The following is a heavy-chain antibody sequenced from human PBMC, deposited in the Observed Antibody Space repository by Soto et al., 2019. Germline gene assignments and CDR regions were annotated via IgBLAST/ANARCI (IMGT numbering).Heavy chain of an antibody. J-gene: IGHJ4*02. D-gene: IGHD6-6*01. V-gene: IGHV3-11*01. Sequence: QVQLVESGGGLVKPGGSLRLSCAASGFTFSDYYMSWIRQAPGKGLELVSYIRSSSSTVYYADSVKGRFNISRDNAKNSLYLQMNSLRAEDTAVYYCARDSSSSLAGYWGQGTLVTVSS. CDR1: GFTFSDYY. CDR3: ARDSSSSLAGY. CDR2: IRSSSSTV.